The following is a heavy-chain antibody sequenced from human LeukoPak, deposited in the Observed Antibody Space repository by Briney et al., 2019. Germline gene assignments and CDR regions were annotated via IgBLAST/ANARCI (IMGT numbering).Heavy chain of an antibody. D-gene: IGHD1-26*01. CDR2: IYYSGST. CDR3: AREAVGATGLDY. CDR1: GGSISSGGYY. V-gene: IGHV4-31*03. J-gene: IGHJ4*02. Sequence: SETLSLTCTVSGGSISSGGYYWSWIRQHPGKGLEWIGYIYYSGSTYYNPSLKSRVTISVDTSKNQFSLKLSSVTAAGTAVYYCAREAVGATGLDYWGQGTLVTVSS.